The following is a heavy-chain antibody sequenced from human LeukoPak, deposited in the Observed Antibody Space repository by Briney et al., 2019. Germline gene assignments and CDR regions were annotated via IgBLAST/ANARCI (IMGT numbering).Heavy chain of an antibody. D-gene: IGHD2-15*01. V-gene: IGHV4-59*01. CDR3: ARAGCSGSDY. CDR2: IHYSGST. Sequence: PSETLSLTCSVFGGSISNFYWSWIRQPPGKGLEWIGYIHYSGSTNYNPSLKSRFTIPVDTSKNQFSLKLTSVSARDTAVYYCARAGCSGSDYWGQGTLVTVSS. J-gene: IGHJ4*02. CDR1: GGSISNFY.